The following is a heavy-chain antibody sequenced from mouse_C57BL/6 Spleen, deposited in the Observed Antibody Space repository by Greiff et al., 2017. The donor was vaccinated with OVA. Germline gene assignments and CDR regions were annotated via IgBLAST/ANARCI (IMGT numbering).Heavy chain of an antibody. CDR3: ARMGTTVVAYYYAMDY. J-gene: IGHJ4*01. D-gene: IGHD1-1*01. V-gene: IGHV1-69*01. CDR2: IDPSDSYT. Sequence: QVQLQQPGAELVKPGASVKLSCKASGYTFTSYWMHWVKQRPGQGLEWIGEIDPSDSYTNYNQKFKGKSTLTVDKSSSTAYMQLSSLTSEDSAVYYCARMGTTVVAYYYAMDYWGQGTSVTVSS. CDR1: GYTFTSYW.